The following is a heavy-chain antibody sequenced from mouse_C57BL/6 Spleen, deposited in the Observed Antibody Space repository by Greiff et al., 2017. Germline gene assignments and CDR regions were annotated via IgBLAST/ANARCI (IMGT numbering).Heavy chain of an antibody. D-gene: IGHD2-2*01. J-gene: IGHJ3*01. Sequence: EVKLVESGGGLVKPGGSLKLSCAASGFTFSSYTMSWVRQTPEKRLEWVATISGGGGNTYYPDSVKGRFTISRANAKNTLYLQMSSLRSEDTALYYCARHAPYGYGSVVWFAYWGQGTLVTVSA. CDR2: ISGGGGNT. CDR3: ARHAPYGYGSVVWFAY. CDR1: GFTFSSYT. V-gene: IGHV5-9*01.